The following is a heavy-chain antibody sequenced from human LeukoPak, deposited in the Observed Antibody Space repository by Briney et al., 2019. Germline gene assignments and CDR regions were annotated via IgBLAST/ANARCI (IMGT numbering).Heavy chain of an antibody. V-gene: IGHV3-30*18. D-gene: IGHD3-10*01. CDR2: ISYDGSNK. J-gene: IGHJ4*02. Sequence: PGGSLKLSCAASGFTFSSYGMHWVRQAPGKGLEWVAVISYDGSNKYYADSVKGRFTISRDNSKNTLYLQMNSLRAEDTAVYYCAKDGETYYYGSGSYYGHFDYWGQGTLVAVS. CDR3: AKDGETYYYGSGSYYGHFDY. CDR1: GFTFSSYG.